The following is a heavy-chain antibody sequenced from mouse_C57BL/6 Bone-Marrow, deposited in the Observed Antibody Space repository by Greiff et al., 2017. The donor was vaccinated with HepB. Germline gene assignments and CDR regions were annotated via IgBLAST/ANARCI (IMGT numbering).Heavy chain of an antibody. CDR3: AKITTVAYAMDY. J-gene: IGHJ4*01. CDR1: GYTFTDYY. D-gene: IGHD1-1*01. Sequence: EVQLQQSGPELVKPGASVKISCKASGYTFTDYYMNWVKQSHGKSLEWIGDINPNNGGTSYNQKFKGKATLTVDKSSSTAYMELRSLTSEDSAVYYCAKITTVAYAMDYWGQGTSVTVSS. CDR2: INPNNGGT. V-gene: IGHV1-26*01.